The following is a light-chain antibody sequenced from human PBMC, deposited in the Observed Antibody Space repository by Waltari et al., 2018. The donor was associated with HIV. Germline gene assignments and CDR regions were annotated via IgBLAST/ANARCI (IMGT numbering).Light chain of an antibody. CDR1: SLSSYY. CDR2: GRN. CDR3: HSLDSSGYHVV. J-gene: IGLJ2*01. Sequence: SSELTQDPSVSVALGQTVRITCQGDSLSSYYASWYQQKSGQAPVVVFFGRNHRPSGMPDSLSGSSSGNSSSLSITGAQAEDESDYYCHSLDSSGYHVVFGGWTKVTVL. V-gene: IGLV3-19*01.